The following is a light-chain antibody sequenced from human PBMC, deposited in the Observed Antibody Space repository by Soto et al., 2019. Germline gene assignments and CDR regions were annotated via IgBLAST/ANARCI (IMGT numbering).Light chain of an antibody. V-gene: IGKV1-5*03. J-gene: IGKJ4*01. CDR2: KAS. CDR3: QQYNNYALT. CDR1: QSINTW. Sequence: DIQMTQSPSTLSASVGDSVTLTCRASQSINTWLAWYQRKPGKAPKLLIYKASNLESGVPSRFSGSGSGTEFTLTISSLQPDDFATYYCQQYNNYALTFGGGTKVEIK.